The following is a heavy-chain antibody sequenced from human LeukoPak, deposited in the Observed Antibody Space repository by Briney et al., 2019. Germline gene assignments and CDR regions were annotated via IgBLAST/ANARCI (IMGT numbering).Heavy chain of an antibody. CDR1: GYTFTTYA. CDR3: ARTGVSIAAAGKFDP. V-gene: IGHV7-4-1*02. D-gene: IGHD6-13*01. J-gene: IGHJ5*02. CDR2: INTNTGNP. Sequence: GASVKVSCKASGYTFTTYAMNWVRQAPGQGLKWMGWINTNTGNPTYAQGFTGRFVFSLDTSVSTAYLQISSLKAEDTAVYYCARTGVSIAAAGKFDPWGQGTLVTVSS.